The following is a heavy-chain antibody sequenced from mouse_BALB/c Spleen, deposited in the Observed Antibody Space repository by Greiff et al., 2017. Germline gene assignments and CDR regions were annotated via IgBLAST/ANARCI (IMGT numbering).Heavy chain of an antibody. CDR2: ISSGSSTI. CDR3: ARDSAAIDY. CDR1: GFTFSSFG. J-gene: IGHJ4*01. Sequence: EVHLVESGGGLVQPGGSRKLSCAASGFTFSSFGMHWVRQAPEKGLEWVAYISSGSSTIYYADTVKGRFTISRDNPKNTLFLQMTSLRSEDTAMYYCARDSAAIDYWGQGTSVTVSA. V-gene: IGHV5-17*02.